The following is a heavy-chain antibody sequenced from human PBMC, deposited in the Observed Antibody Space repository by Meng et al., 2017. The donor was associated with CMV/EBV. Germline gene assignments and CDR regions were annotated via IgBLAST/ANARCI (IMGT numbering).Heavy chain of an antibody. CDR1: GGSISSGSYS. J-gene: IGHJ5*02. CDR2: IYTSGST. CDR3: AREVVVITPYNWFDP. V-gene: IGHV4-61*02. Sequence: QVQLQRSGQGMVNPSQPLSLTCTVSGGSISSGSYSWSWIRQPAGKGLEWIGRIYTSGSTNYNPSLKSRVTISVDTSKNQFSLKLSSVTAADTAVYYCAREVVVITPYNWFDPWGQGTLVTVPS. D-gene: IGHD3-22*01.